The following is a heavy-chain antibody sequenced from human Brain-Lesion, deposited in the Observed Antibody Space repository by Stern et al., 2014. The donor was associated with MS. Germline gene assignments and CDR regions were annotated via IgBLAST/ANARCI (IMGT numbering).Heavy chain of an antibody. V-gene: IGHV3-23*04. CDR3: AKRVGATRESAFDI. Sequence: DVQLVESGGGLVQPGGSLKLACAASGFTFSSYAMSWVRQAPGKGLEWVSGTGGGGINTFYADSVKGRFTTSRDNPKNTLYLQMNSLRAEDTAVYYCAKRVGATRESAFDIWGQGTMVTVSS. D-gene: IGHD1-26*01. CDR1: GFTFSSYA. CDR2: TGGGGINT. J-gene: IGHJ3*02.